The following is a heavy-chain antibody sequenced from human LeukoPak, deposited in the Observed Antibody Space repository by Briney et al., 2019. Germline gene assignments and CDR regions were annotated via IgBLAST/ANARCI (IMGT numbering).Heavy chain of an antibody. CDR3: AREDYYDSSGYFDY. Sequence: SETLSLTCTVSGGSISSYYWSWIRQPAGKGLEWIGRIYTSGSTNYNPSLKSRVTMSVDTSKNQFSLKLSSVTAADTAVYYCAREDYYDSSGYFDYWGQGTLVTVSS. V-gene: IGHV4-4*07. J-gene: IGHJ4*02. CDR2: IYTSGST. D-gene: IGHD3-22*01. CDR1: GGSISSYY.